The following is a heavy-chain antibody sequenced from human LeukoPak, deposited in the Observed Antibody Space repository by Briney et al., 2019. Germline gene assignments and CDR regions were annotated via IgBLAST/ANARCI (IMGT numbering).Heavy chain of an antibody. D-gene: IGHD2-15*01. CDR1: GFTFSTYW. V-gene: IGHV3-7*01. CDR2: IKEDGSDT. J-gene: IGHJ4*02. Sequence: GGSLRLSCAASGFTFSTYWMDWVRQAPGKGLEWVASIKEDGSDTNSVGSVRGRFTVSRDNTKNSLYLQMNSLRADDTAVYYCASDRAYSQFDYWGQGTLVTVSS. CDR3: ASDRAYSQFDY.